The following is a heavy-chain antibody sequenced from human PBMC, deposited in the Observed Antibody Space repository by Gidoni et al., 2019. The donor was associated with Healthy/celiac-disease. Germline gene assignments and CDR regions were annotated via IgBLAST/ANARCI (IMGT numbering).Heavy chain of an antibody. V-gene: IGHV3-33*01. CDR2: IWYDGSNK. CDR3: ARGGDGYNIDYYYGMDV. D-gene: IGHD5-12*01. CDR1: GFTFSSYG. J-gene: IGHJ6*02. Sequence: QVQLVESGGGVVQPGRSLRLSCAASGFTFSSYGMHGVRQAPGKGLEWVAFIWYDGSNKYYADSVKGRFTISRDNSKNTLYLQMNSLRAEDTAVYYCARGGDGYNIDYYYGMDVWGQGTTVTVSS.